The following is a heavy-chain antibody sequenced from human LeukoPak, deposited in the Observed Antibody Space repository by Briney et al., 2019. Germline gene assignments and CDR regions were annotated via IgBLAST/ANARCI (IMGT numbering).Heavy chain of an antibody. CDR2: ISAYNGNT. V-gene: IGHV1-18*01. CDR1: GYTFTSYG. Sequence: ASVKVSCKASGYTFTSYGISWVRQAPGQGLEWMGWISAYNGNTNYAQKFQGRVTITADKSTSTAYMELSSLRSEDTAVYYCARASSSWYNALFYCYMDVWGKGTTVTVSS. D-gene: IGHD6-13*01. CDR3: ARASSSWYNALFYCYMDV. J-gene: IGHJ6*03.